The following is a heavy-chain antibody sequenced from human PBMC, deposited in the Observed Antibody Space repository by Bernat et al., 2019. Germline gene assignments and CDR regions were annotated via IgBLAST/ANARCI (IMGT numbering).Heavy chain of an antibody. J-gene: IGHJ4*02. D-gene: IGHD5-12*01. CDR2: IKQDVSEK. V-gene: IGHV3-7*03. Sequence: DVQLVESGGGLVQPGGSLRLSCSASAFTFSNDWMSWVRQAPGKGLELVANIKQDVSEKYYVDSVKGRFTISRDNAKNSLYLQMNSLTAEDTAVYYCARYGGSYFDCWGQGTLVTVSS. CDR3: ARYGGSYFDC. CDR1: AFTFSNDW.